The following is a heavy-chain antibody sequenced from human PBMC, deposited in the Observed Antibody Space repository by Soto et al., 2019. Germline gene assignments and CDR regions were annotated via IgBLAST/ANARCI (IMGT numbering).Heavy chain of an antibody. J-gene: IGHJ6*02. Sequence: DVQLLESGGGWVQPGGSLRLSCTASGLTFRSYAMSWVRQAPGKGLEWVSGIIGFGDEPRYADSVKGRLTISRDNSKNTVYLQMNSLRVEDTAIYYCANVDWNYGKDAWGQGTTVTVSS. CDR3: ANVDWNYGKDA. V-gene: IGHV3-23*01. CDR2: IIGFGDEP. D-gene: IGHD1-1*01. CDR1: GLTFRSYA.